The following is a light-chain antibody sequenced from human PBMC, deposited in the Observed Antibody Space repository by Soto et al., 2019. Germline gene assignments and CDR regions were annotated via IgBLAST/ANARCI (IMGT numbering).Light chain of an antibody. CDR3: NSYTSSSTFV. CDR2: EVS. Sequence: QSALTQPASVSGSPGQSITISCTGTSSDVGGYNYVSWYQQFPGKVPKLMMYEVSNRPSGVSNRFSGSRSGNTASLTISGLQSEDEAEYYCNSYTSSSTFVFGTGTKLTVL. V-gene: IGLV2-14*01. CDR1: SSDVGGYNY. J-gene: IGLJ1*01.